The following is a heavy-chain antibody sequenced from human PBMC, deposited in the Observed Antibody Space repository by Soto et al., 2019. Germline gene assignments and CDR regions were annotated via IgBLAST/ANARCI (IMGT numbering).Heavy chain of an antibody. D-gene: IGHD3-22*01. CDR3: ARTNYYDSSGYSGLDY. V-gene: IGHV3-30-3*01. CDR2: ISYDGGNK. J-gene: IGHJ4*02. Sequence: GSLRLSCVASGFTFSSYAMHWVRQAPGKGLEWVAVISYDGGNKYYADSVKGRFTISRDNSKNTLYLQMNSLRAEDTAVYYCARTNYYDSSGYSGLDYWGQGTLVTVSS. CDR1: GFTFSSYA.